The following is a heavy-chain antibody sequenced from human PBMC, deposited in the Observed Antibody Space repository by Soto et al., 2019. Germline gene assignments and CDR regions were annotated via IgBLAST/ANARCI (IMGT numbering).Heavy chain of an antibody. CDR2: IYYSGST. CDR3: AREWGGGFDX. Sequence: PSETLSLTCTVSGGSISSYYWSWIRQPPGKGLEWIWYIYYSGSTNYNPALKSRVTISVDTSKNQFSLKLSSVTAAETAVYYCAREWGGGFDXWGQVTLVTVSX. J-gene: IGHJ5*02. D-gene: IGHD3-16*01. CDR1: GGSISSYY. V-gene: IGHV4-59*01.